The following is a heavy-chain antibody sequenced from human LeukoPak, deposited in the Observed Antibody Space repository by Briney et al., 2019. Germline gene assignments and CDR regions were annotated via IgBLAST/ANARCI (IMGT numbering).Heavy chain of an antibody. Sequence: SETLSFTCTVSGGSISSSSYYWGWIRQPPGKGLEWIGSIYYSGSTYYNPSRKSRVTISVDTSKNQFSLKLSSVTAADTAVYYCARHGPSLSTSFDYWGQGTLVTVSS. V-gene: IGHV4-39*01. CDR1: GGSISSSSYY. CDR3: ARHGPSLSTSFDY. CDR2: IYYSGST. D-gene: IGHD2-2*01. J-gene: IGHJ4*02.